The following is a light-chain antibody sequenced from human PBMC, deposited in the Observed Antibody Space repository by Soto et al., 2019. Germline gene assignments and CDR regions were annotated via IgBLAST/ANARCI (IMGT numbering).Light chain of an antibody. V-gene: IGKV3D-11*01. CDR1: QAVNTR. CDR2: LAS. J-gene: IGKJ1*01. Sequence: EIVLTQSPATLSSFPGDRVTLSCRASQAVNTRLAWYQHRPGQAPRLLIYLASNRAAGVPARFSGSGSGTDFTLTISDVEPEDFAVYYCHQRQSWHRTFGQVTTVDI. CDR3: HQRQSWHRT.